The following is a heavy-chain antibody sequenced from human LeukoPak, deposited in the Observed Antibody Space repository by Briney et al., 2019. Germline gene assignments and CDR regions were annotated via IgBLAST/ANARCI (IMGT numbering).Heavy chain of an antibody. Sequence: GGSLRLSCAASGFTFSSYSMNWVRQAPGKGLEWVSSISSSSSYIYYADSVKGRFTISRDNAKNSLHLQMNSLRAEDTAVYYCARSYYDILTGDHDDYWGQGTLVTVSS. J-gene: IGHJ4*02. CDR3: ARSYYDILTGDHDDY. CDR2: ISSSSSYI. D-gene: IGHD3-9*01. CDR1: GFTFSSYS. V-gene: IGHV3-21*01.